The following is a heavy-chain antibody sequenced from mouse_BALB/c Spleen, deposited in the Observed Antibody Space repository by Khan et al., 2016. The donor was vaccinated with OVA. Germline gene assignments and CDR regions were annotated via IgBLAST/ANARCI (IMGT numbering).Heavy chain of an antibody. Sequence: QVQLQQSGPELVKPGASVKMSCKASGYTFTDYIINWVKQTTGQGLEWIGQIYPGSGSTYYNEQFKGKATLNADKSSNTANMQSSSLTTEDYAVSFCSRSGYGSLVYWDEGTTLTVSS. J-gene: IGHJ2*01. CDR3: SRSGYGSLVY. V-gene: IGHV1-77*01. CDR1: GYTFTDYI. CDR2: IYPGSGST. D-gene: IGHD1-1*01.